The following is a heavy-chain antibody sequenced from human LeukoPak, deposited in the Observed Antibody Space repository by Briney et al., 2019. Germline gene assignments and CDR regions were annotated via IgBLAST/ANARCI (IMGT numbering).Heavy chain of an antibody. D-gene: IGHD4-11*01. Sequence: SETLSLTCAVYGGSFSGYYWSWIRQPPGKGLEGIGEINHSGSTNYNPSVKSRVTMSVDTSKNQFSLKLSSVTAADTAVYYCARDLDYSNSPYYYYYYMDVWGKGTTVTVSS. J-gene: IGHJ6*03. CDR2: INHSGST. CDR1: GGSFSGYY. CDR3: ARDLDYSNSPYYYYYYMDV. V-gene: IGHV4-34*01.